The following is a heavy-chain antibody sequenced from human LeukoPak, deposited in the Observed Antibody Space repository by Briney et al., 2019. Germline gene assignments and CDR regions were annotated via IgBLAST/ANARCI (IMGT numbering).Heavy chain of an antibody. V-gene: IGHV4-4*07. CDR2: IYTSGST. CDR1: GGSISSYS. Sequence: SETLSLTCTVSGGSISSYSWSWIRQPAGKGLELIGRIYTSGSTNYNPSLKSRVTMSVDTSKNQFSLKLSSVTAADTAVYYCAREREYSYGYNYYYMDVWGKGTTVTVSS. D-gene: IGHD5-18*01. CDR3: AREREYSYGYNYYYMDV. J-gene: IGHJ6*03.